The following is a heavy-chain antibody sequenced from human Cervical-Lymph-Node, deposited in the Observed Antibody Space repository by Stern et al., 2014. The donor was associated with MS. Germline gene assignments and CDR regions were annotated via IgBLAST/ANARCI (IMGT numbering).Heavy chain of an antibody. CDR3: ARSQPLRSGAFDI. D-gene: IGHD5/OR15-5a*01. CDR1: GFTFSSYG. J-gene: IGHJ3*02. V-gene: IGHV3-33*01. CDR2: IWYDGSNK. Sequence: VQLVESGGGVVQPGWSLRLSCAASGFTFSSYGMHWVRQAPGKGLAWVAVIWYDGSNKYYADSVKVRFTISRDNSKNTLYLQMNSLRAEDTAVYYCARSQPLRSGAFDIWGQGTMVTVSS.